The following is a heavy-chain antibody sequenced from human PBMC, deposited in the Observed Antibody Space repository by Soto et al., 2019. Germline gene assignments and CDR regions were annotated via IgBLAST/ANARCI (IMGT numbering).Heavy chain of an antibody. CDR3: VKEPTASGSEDQLQALLYYYGMGV. V-gene: IGHV3-30*18. D-gene: IGHD1-26*01. CDR1: GFTFSSYG. J-gene: IGHJ6*02. Sequence: VGSLRLSCAASGFTFSSYGMHWVRQAPGKGLEWVAVISYGGSDKYYADSVKGRFTISRDDSKNTLYLQMNSLRAEDTAVYYCVKEPTASGSEDQLQALLYYYGMGVWGQGTTVTVSS. CDR2: ISYGGSDK.